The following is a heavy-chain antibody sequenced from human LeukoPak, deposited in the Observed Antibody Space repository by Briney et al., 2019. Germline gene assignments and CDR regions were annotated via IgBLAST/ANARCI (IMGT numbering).Heavy chain of an antibody. CDR2: THYSGAT. J-gene: IGHJ3*02. CDR1: GGSIRNYY. D-gene: IGHD2-21*02. V-gene: IGHV4-59*01. CDR3: ASGYCGGACQLGGVDM. Sequence: SETLSLTCTVSGGSIRNYYWSWLRQPPGKGLEYIGYTHYSGATNYNPSLKSRVTISLDTSGNQFSLKLSSVTAADTAVYYCASGYCGGACQLGGVDMWGQGTMVTVSS.